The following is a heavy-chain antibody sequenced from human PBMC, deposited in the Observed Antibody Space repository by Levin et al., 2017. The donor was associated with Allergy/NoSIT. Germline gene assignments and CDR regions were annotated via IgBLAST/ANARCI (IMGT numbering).Heavy chain of an antibody. J-gene: IGHJ4*02. CDR1: GGSLSGFY. CDR2: INHFGST. CDR3: ARVGADPQPSFCSGGSCYRGSLEH. Sequence: SETLSLTCAVYGGSLSGFYWSWIRQSPGKGLEWIGEINHFGSTNYNPSLKSRLTMSVDTSKNQFSLKLTSVTAADTAVYYCARVGADPQPSFCSGGSCYRGSLEHWGQGTLVTVSS. V-gene: IGHV4-34*01. D-gene: IGHD2-15*01.